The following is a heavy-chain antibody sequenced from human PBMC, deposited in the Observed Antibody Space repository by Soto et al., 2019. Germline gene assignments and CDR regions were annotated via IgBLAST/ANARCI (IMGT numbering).Heavy chain of an antibody. J-gene: IGHJ6*02. CDR3: AKDGGYYYYGMDV. V-gene: IGHV3-30*18. D-gene: IGHD2-15*01. CDR1: GFTFSSYG. CDR2: ISYDGSNK. Sequence: GGSLRLSCAASGFTFSSYGMHWVRQAPGKGLEWVTVISYDGSNKYYADSVKGRFTISRDNSKNTLYLQMNSLRAEDTAVYYCAKDGGYYYYGMDVWGQGTTVTVSS.